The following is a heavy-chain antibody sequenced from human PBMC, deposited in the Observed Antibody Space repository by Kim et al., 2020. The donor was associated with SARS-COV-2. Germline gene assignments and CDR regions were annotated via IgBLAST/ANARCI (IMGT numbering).Heavy chain of an antibody. D-gene: IGHD6-19*01. J-gene: IGHJ4*02. V-gene: IGHV3-23*01. CDR2: ISGSGGST. CDR1: GFTFSSYA. CDR3: AKPVKPGIAVAGPFDY. Sequence: GGSLRLSCAASGFTFSSYAMSWVRQAPGKGLEWVSAISGSGGSTYYADSVKGRFTISRDNSKNTLYLQMNSLRAEDTAVYYCAKPVKPGIAVAGPFDYWGQGTLVTVSS.